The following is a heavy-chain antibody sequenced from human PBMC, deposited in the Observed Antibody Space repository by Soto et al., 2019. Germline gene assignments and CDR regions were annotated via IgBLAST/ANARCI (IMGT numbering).Heavy chain of an antibody. CDR3: ARVRGGDTLVFDF. Sequence: QLHLHESGPGLVKPSETLSLSCSVSGDSITRSGFYWAWIRRPPGKELEWIGSMYHTGSSYYKPSLESRLTMSVDTSKSQFSRRLMSMTAADAGVYFCARVRGGDTLVFDFWGQRARVTVSS. J-gene: IGHJ4*02. CDR1: GDSITRSGFY. CDR2: MYHTGSS. D-gene: IGHD3-10*01. V-gene: IGHV4-39*01.